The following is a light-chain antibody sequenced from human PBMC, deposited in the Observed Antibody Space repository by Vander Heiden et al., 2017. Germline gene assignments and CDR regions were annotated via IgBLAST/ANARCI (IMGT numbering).Light chain of an antibody. CDR3: QVWDSSSDHVV. CDR1: NIGSKS. J-gene: IGLJ2*01. V-gene: IGLV3-21*02. CDR2: DDS. Sequence: SYVLTQPPTVSVATRQTARITCGGPNIGSKSVHWYQHKPGQDPVLVVYDDSDRPSGIPERFSGSNTGNTATLTISRVEAGDEADYYCQVWDSSSDHVVFGGGTKLTVL.